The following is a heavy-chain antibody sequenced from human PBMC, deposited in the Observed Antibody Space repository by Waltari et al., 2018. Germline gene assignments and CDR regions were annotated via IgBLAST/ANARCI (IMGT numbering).Heavy chain of an antibody. CDR3: ARESVVVITTGFDY. CDR1: GGSISSGSYY. CDR2: SYTSGST. V-gene: IGHV4-61*02. D-gene: IGHD3-22*01. J-gene: IGHJ4*02. Sequence: QVQLQESGPGLVKPSQTLSLTCTVSGGSISSGSYYWSWIRQTAGKGLEWIGRSYTSGSTNSNPSLKSRVTISVDPSKNQFALKLSSVTAADTAVYYCARESVVVITTGFDYWGQGTLVTVSS.